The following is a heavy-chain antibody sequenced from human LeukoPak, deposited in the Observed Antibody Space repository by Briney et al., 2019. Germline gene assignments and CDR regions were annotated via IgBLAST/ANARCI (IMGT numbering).Heavy chain of an antibody. J-gene: IGHJ6*02. V-gene: IGHV1-18*01. CDR2: ISAYNGNT. CDR3: ARSSYSSRTNYYGMDV. D-gene: IGHD6-13*01. CDR1: GYTFTSYG. Sequence: GASVKVSCKASGYTFTSYGISWVRQAPGQGLEWMGWISAYNGNTNYAQKLQGRVTMATDTSTSTAYMELRSLRSDDTAVYYCARSSYSSRTNYYGMDVWGQGTTVTVSS.